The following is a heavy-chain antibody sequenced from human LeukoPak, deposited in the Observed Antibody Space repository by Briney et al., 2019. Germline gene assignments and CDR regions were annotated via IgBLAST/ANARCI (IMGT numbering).Heavy chain of an antibody. CDR3: VKLSRAAATDFDY. CDR1: GFTFSSYP. Sequence: GRSLRLSCSASGFTFSSYPMHWVRQAPGKGLEYVSRISTNGGSTHYADSVKGRFTISRDNSKNTVNLQMSSLRVDDTAVYYCVKLSRAAATDFDYWGQGTLVTVSS. D-gene: IGHD6-13*01. V-gene: IGHV3-64D*06. J-gene: IGHJ4*02. CDR2: ISTNGGST.